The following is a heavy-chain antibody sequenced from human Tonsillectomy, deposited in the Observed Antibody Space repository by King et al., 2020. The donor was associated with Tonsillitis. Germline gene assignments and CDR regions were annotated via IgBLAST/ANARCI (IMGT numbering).Heavy chain of an antibody. Sequence: VQLVESGGGLVKPGGSLRLSCAASGFTFSNAWMNWVRQAPGKGLEWVGRIKSKTDGGTTDYAASGKGRFTISRDDSISSLYLQVKSLKTEDTAVYYCTTDPYCTGNSCYWDVFDYWGQGTLVTVSS. J-gene: IGHJ4*02. V-gene: IGHV3-15*07. D-gene: IGHD2-15*01. CDR3: TTDPYCTGNSCYWDVFDY. CDR2: IKSKTDGGTT. CDR1: GFTFSNAW.